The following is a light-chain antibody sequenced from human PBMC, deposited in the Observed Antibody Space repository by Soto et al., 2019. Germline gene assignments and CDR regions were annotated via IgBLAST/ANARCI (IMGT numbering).Light chain of an antibody. CDR2: GAS. V-gene: IGKV3-20*01. CDR3: QQYGSSPRYT. CDR1: QSVSSSY. J-gene: IGKJ2*01. Sequence: EIVLTQSPGTLSLSPGERATISCRASQSVSSSYLAWYQQKPGQAPRLLIYGASSRATGIPDRFSGSGSGTDFTLTISRLEPEDVAVYYCQQYGSSPRYTFGQGTKLEIK.